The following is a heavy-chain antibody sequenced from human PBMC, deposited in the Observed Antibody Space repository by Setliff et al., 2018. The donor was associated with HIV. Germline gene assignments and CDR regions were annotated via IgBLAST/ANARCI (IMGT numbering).Heavy chain of an antibody. V-gene: IGHV4-38-2*01. Sequence: SETLTLTCAVSGSSISSTYYWGWTRQPPGYGLEWIGSIYHSGSTLYNPSLKSRVTISVDTSNNPFSLNLSSVSVADTAVYYCASGRAMNWFDPWGQGTLVTVSS. CDR1: GSSISSTYY. D-gene: IGHD2-2*01. J-gene: IGHJ5*02. CDR2: IYHSGST. CDR3: ASGRAMNWFDP.